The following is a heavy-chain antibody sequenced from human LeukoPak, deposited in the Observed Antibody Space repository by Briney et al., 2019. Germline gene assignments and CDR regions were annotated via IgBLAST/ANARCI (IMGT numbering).Heavy chain of an antibody. CDR2: IYYSGST. D-gene: IGHD1-26*01. CDR1: GGSISSYY. Sequence: SETLSLTCTVSGGSISSYYWSWIRQPPGKGLEWIGHIYYSGSTNYNPSLKSRVTISVDTSKNPFSLKLSSVTAADTAVYSCARSAVGTTVDYWGQGTLVTVSS. V-gene: IGHV4-59*01. CDR3: ARSAVGTTVDY. J-gene: IGHJ4*02.